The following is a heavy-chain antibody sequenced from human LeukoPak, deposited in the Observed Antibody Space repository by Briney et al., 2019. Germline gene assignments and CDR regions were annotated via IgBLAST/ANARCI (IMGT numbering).Heavy chain of an antibody. J-gene: IGHJ4*02. CDR2: ISYDGSNK. D-gene: IGHD1-26*01. Sequence: GGSLRLSCAASGFTFSNCAMHWVRQAPGKGLKWVAVISYDGSNKYYADSVKGRFTISRDNSKDTLYLQMNSLRAEDTAVYYCAREGSSGSYLDYWGQGTLVTVSS. CDR3: AREGSSGSYLDY. CDR1: GFTFSNCA. V-gene: IGHV3-30-3*01.